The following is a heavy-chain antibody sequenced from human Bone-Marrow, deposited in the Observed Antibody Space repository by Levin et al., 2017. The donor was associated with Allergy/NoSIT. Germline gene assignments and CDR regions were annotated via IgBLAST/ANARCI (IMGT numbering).Heavy chain of an antibody. J-gene: IGHJ4*02. CDR2: IKSKTDGGTT. V-gene: IGHV3-15*01. Sequence: LSLTCAASGFTFSNAWMSWVRQAPGKGLEWVGRIKSKTDGGTTDYAAPVKGRFTISRDDSKNTLYLQMNSLKTEDTAVYYCTTQSPRIVVVTAGFDYWGQGTLVTVSS. D-gene: IGHD2-21*02. CDR3: TTQSPRIVVVTAGFDY. CDR1: GFTFSNAW.